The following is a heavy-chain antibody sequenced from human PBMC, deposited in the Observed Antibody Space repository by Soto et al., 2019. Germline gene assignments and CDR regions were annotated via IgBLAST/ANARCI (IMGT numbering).Heavy chain of an antibody. V-gene: IGHV3-23*04. CDR3: VKLRLELLYLDS. J-gene: IGHJ4*02. Sequence: VKLVESGGGVVLPGGSLRLSCEASGFTFNSYGMYWVRQAPGKGLEWVSAISGSGDSTYYADSVKGRFTISRDSSNNTLYLQMNNLRADDTALYFCVKLRLELLYLDSWGLGALVIVSS. CDR2: ISGSGDST. CDR1: GFTFNSYG. D-gene: IGHD1-7*01.